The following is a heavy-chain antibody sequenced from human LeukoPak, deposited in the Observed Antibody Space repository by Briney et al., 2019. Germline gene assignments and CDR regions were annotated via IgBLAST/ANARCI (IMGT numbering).Heavy chain of an antibody. V-gene: IGHV1-46*03. CDR2: FNPSGGST. J-gene: IGHJ4*02. CDR3: ARVGPFTIFGVVTPYYFDY. D-gene: IGHD3-3*01. CDR1: GYTFTSYY. Sequence: ASVKVSCKASGYTFTSYYMHWVRQAPGQGLEWMGIFNPSGGSTSYAQKFQGRVTMTRDKSTSTVYMELSSLRSEDTAVYYCARVGPFTIFGVVTPYYFDYWGQGTLVTVSS.